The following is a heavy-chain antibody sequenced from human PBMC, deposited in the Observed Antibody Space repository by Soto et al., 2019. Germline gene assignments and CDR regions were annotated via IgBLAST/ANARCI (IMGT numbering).Heavy chain of an antibody. CDR2: TYYRSKWYN. J-gene: IGHJ6*02. CDR3: ARGIVLMVYAIPSPRYGMDV. V-gene: IGHV6-1*01. CDR1: GDSVSSNSAA. D-gene: IGHD2-8*01. Sequence: SQTLSLTCAISGDSVSSNSAAWNWIRQSPSRGPEWLGRTYYRSKWYNDYAVSVKSRITINPDTSKNQFSLQLNSVTPEDTAVYYCARGIVLMVYAIPSPRYGMDVWGQGTTVTVSS.